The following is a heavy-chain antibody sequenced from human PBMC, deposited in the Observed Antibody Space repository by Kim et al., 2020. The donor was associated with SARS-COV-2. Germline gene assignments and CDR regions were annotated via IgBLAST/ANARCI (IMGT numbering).Heavy chain of an antibody. CDR1: GGSISSGGYY. CDR3: ARLMEGSSSSQGEDAFDI. D-gene: IGHD6-6*01. Sequence: SETLSLTCTVSGGSISSGGYYWSWIRQHPGKGLEWIGYIYYSGSTYYNPSLKSRVTISVDTSKNQFSLKLSSVTAADTAVYYCARLMEGSSSSQGEDAFDIWGQGKMVTVSS. J-gene: IGHJ3*02. CDR2: IYYSGST. V-gene: IGHV4-31*03.